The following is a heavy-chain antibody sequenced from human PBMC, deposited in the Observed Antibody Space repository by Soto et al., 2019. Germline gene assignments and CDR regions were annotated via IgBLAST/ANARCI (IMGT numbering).Heavy chain of an antibody. J-gene: IGHJ3*01. CDR1: GYTFIYST. CDR2: INAGNGSA. CDR3: AKDMVGPTKAFDV. D-gene: IGHD1-26*01. V-gene: IGHV1-3*01. Sequence: ASVKVSCKASGYTFIYSTIHWVRQAPGQRLEWMAWINAGNGSAKYAQQFKGRVTITTDTSASTVYMDLSSLRSEDTGVYYCAKDMVGPTKAFDVWGQGTMVTVSS.